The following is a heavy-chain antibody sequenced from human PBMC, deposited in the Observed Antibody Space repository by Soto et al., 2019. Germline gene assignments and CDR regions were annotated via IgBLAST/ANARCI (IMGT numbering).Heavy chain of an antibody. V-gene: IGHV3-74*01. Sequence: EVQLVESGGGLVQPGGSLRLSCAASGFTFSSYWMHWVRQAPGNGLVWVSRIKSDESSTNYADSVKGRFTISRDNAKNTLYLQMNSLRAEDAAVYYCARGKAVGGHGDYDYWGQGTLVTVSS. CDR3: ARGKAVGGHGDYDY. CDR1: GFTFSSYW. J-gene: IGHJ4*02. D-gene: IGHD4-17*01. CDR2: IKSDESST.